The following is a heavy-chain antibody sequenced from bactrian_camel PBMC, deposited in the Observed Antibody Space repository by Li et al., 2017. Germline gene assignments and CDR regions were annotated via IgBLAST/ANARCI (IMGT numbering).Heavy chain of an antibody. Sequence: HVQLVESGGGSVQTGGSLRLSCASSGGTYSRTCMAWFRQAPGKEREGVAAISTADLSTHYADSVKGRFTISRDNAKNTLYLQMNSLQTEDTAVYYCTIGLYADFGYGGQGTQVTVS. CDR1: GGTYSRTC. J-gene: IGHJ4*01. CDR2: ISTADLST. CDR3: TIGLYADFGY. D-gene: IGHD1*01. V-gene: IGHV3S54*01.